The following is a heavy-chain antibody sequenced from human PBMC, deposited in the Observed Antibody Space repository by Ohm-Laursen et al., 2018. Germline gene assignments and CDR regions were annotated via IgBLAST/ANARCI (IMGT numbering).Heavy chain of an antibody. V-gene: IGHV3-23*01. D-gene: IGHD2-8*01. CDR1: GFTFSSYA. Sequence: SLRLSCTASGFTFSSYAMSWVRQAPGKGLEWVSGMSGSGGSTYYADSVKGRFTISRDNSKNTLYLQMNSLRAEDTAVYYCAKGRHSSYCTNGVCSDYYYYYGMDVWGQGTTVTVSS. CDR3: AKGRHSSYCTNGVCSDYYYYYGMDV. CDR2: MSGSGGST. J-gene: IGHJ6*02.